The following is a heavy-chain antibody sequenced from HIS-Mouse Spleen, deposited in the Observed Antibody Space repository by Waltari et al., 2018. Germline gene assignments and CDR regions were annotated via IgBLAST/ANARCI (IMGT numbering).Heavy chain of an antibody. Sequence: QLQLQESGPVLVTPSETLSLTCTVSGGSISSISYYWGWIRQPPGKGLEWIGSIYYGGSTYYNPSLKSRVTISVDTSKNQFSLKLSSVTAADTAVYYCAREIPYSSSWYDWYFDLWGRGTLVTVSS. D-gene: IGHD6-13*01. CDR1: GGSISSISYY. CDR2: IYYGGST. V-gene: IGHV4-39*07. CDR3: AREIPYSSSWYDWYFDL. J-gene: IGHJ2*01.